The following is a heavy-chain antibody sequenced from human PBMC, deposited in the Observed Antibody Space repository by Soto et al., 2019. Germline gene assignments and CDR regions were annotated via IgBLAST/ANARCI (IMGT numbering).Heavy chain of an antibody. CDR1: GFTFGRHW. CDR2: IKEDGSEK. CDR3: ARDDPNAYYDY. V-gene: IGHV3-7*01. J-gene: IGHJ4*02. D-gene: IGHD3-16*01. Sequence: SGGSLRLSCEATGFTFGRHWMTWVRRAPGKGLEWVANIKEDGSEKIYADSVKGRFTISRDNAQNSLFLQMNNLRVDDTAVYYCARDDPNAYYDYWGRGTLVTVSS.